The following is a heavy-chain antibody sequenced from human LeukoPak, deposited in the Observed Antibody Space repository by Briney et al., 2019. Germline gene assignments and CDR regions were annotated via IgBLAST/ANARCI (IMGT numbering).Heavy chain of an antibody. CDR2: IYTSGGT. V-gene: IGHV4-61*02. J-gene: IGHJ4*02. CDR1: GGSISSGSYY. CDR3: ARASIAAAGKVDY. Sequence: SQTLSLTCTVSGGSISSGSYYWSWIRQPAGKGLEWIGRIYTSGGTNYNPSLKSRVTISVDTSKNQFSLKLSSVTAADTAVYYCARASIAAAGKVDYWGQGTLVTVSS. D-gene: IGHD6-13*01.